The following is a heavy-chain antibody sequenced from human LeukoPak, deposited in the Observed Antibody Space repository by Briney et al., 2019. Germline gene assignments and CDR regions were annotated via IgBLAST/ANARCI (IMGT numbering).Heavy chain of an antibody. V-gene: IGHV1-2*02. D-gene: IGHD7-27*01. Sequence: ASVKVSCKASGYTFTGYYIHWVRQAPGQGLQWMGWINPNSGDTISAQKLHGRVTLTTDTSITTAYMELSSLTSDDTAVCFCARAGPLYTGAYLAYWGQGTLVTVSS. CDR1: GYTFTGYY. CDR2: INPNSGDT. CDR3: ARAGPLYTGAYLAY. J-gene: IGHJ4*02.